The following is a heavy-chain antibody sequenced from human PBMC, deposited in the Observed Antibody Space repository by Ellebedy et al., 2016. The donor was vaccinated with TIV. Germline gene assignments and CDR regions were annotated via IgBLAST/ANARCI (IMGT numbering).Heavy chain of an antibody. D-gene: IGHD5-18*01. Sequence: AASVKVSCKASGYTFTSYGISWVRQAPGQGLEWMGWISAYNGNTNYAQKLQGRVTMATNTSTSTAYMELRSLRSDDTAVYYCARSDTAMVTIGYFDYWGQGTLVTVSS. J-gene: IGHJ4*02. V-gene: IGHV1-18*01. CDR2: ISAYNGNT. CDR1: GYTFTSYG. CDR3: ARSDTAMVTIGYFDY.